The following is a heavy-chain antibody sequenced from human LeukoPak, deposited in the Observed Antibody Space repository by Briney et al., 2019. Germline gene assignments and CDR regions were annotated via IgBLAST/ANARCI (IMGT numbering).Heavy chain of an antibody. CDR3: ARGIAAAAMGAFDI. J-gene: IGHJ3*02. CDR1: GGSFSGYY. V-gene: IGHV4-34*01. D-gene: IGHD6-13*01. Sequence: SETLSLTCAVSGGSFSGYYWSWIRQPPGKGLEWIGEINHSGSTNYNPSPKSRVTISVDTSKNQFSLKLSSVTAADTAVYYCARGIAAAAMGAFDIWGQGTMVTVSS. CDR2: INHSGST.